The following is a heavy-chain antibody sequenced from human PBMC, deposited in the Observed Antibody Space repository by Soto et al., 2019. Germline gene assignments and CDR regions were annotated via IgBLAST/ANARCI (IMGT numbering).Heavy chain of an antibody. CDR1: GFTFSSYG. V-gene: IGHV3-33*01. CDR3: ARDYDFWSGYSHWFDP. Sequence: GGSLRLSCAASGFTFSSYGMHWVRQAPGKGLEWVAVIWYDGSNKYYADSVKGRFTISRDNSKNTLYLQMNSLRAEDTAVYYCARDYDFWSGYSHWFDPWGQGTLVTVSS. J-gene: IGHJ5*02. CDR2: IWYDGSNK. D-gene: IGHD3-3*01.